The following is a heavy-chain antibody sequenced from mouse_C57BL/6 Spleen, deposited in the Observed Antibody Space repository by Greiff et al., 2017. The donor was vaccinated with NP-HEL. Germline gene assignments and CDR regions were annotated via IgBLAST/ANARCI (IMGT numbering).Heavy chain of an antibody. CDR2: IDPANGNT. Sequence: VQLKQSVAELVRPGASVKLSCTASGFNIKNTYMHWVKQRPEQGLEWIGRIDPANGNTKYAPKFQGKATITADTSSNTAYLQLSSLTSEDTAIYYCALYYYGSSYYYAMDYWGQGTSVTVSS. J-gene: IGHJ4*01. CDR1: GFNIKNTY. V-gene: IGHV14-3*01. D-gene: IGHD1-1*01. CDR3: ALYYYGSSYYYAMDY.